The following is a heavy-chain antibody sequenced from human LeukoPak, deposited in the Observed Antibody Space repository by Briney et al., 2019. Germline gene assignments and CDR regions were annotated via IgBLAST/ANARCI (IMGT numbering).Heavy chain of an antibody. CDR1: GYSFTDYW. D-gene: IGHD2-2*01. V-gene: IGHV5-51*01. Sequence: GESLKISCNGSGYSFTDYWIGWVRQMPGKGLEWMGIIYPGDSDTGYSPSFQGHVTISADKSISTAYLQWSSLQASDTAMYYCASEVPHSFDIGGQGTMVTVSS. J-gene: IGHJ3*02. CDR3: ASEVPHSFDI. CDR2: IYPGDSDT.